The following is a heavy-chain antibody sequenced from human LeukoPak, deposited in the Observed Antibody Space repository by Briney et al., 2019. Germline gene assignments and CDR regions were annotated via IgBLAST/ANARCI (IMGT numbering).Heavy chain of an antibody. CDR3: ARDRGLIAAAGDFDY. D-gene: IGHD6-13*01. J-gene: IGHJ4*02. Sequence: GSLRLSCAASGFTFSDYYMSWIRQAPGKGLEWVSYISSSSSYTNYADSVKGRFTISRDNAKNSLYLQMNSLRAEDTAVYYCARDRGLIAAAGDFDYWGQGTLVTVSS. CDR2: ISSSSSYT. CDR1: GFTFSDYY. V-gene: IGHV3-11*05.